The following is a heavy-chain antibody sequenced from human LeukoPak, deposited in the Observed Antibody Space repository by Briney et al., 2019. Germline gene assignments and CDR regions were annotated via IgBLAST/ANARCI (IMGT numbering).Heavy chain of an antibody. V-gene: IGHV1-46*01. CDR2: INPSGGST. CDR3: ARRLHHYDSSGYYLDAFDI. D-gene: IGHD3-22*01. Sequence: ASVKVSCKASGYTFTNYYIHWVRQAPGQGLECMGIINPSGGSTSYAQKFQGRVTMTRDMSTSTVYMELSSLRSEDTAVYYCARRLHHYDSSGYYLDAFDIWGQGTMVTVSS. J-gene: IGHJ3*02. CDR1: GYTFTNYY.